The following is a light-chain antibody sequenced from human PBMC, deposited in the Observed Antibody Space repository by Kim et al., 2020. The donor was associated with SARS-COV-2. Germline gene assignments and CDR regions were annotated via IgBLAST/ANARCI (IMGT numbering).Light chain of an antibody. Sequence: QAVVTQEPSLTVSPGGTVTLTCGSSTGVVTSGHYPYWFQQKPGQAPRLLIYDTNTKHSWTPARFSGSLVGGKAALTLSGAQPEDEADYYCLLSSNYVRTFGGGTQLTVL. V-gene: IGLV7-46*01. CDR1: TGVVTSGHY. CDR3: LLSSNYVRT. CDR2: DTN. J-gene: IGLJ3*02.